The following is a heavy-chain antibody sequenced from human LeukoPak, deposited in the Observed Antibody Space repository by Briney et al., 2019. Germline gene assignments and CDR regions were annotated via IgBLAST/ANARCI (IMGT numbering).Heavy chain of an antibody. Sequence: GGSLRLSCAASRFTFNSYAMSWVRQAPGKGLEWVSVIGGSNGITFYADSVKGRFTISRDNSKNTLYLQMNSLRAEDTAVYYCARAGYSYGLRSFDYWGQGTLVTVSS. CDR1: RFTFNSYA. CDR3: ARAGYSYGLRSFDY. J-gene: IGHJ4*02. V-gene: IGHV3-23*01. CDR2: IGGSNGIT. D-gene: IGHD5-18*01.